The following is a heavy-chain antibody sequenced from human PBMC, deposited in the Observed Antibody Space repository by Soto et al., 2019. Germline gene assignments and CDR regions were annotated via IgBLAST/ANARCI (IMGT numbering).Heavy chain of an antibody. V-gene: IGHV5-51*01. Sequence: PGESLKISCKAAGYSFTDFWIGWVRQMPGKGLEWMGIIYPGDSDTKYSPSFQGQVTISADRSISTAYLQWSSLKASDTAMYYCVRQVGNYYYYYMDLWGKGTSVTVSS. CDR3: VRQVGNYYYYYMDL. D-gene: IGHD1-26*01. CDR2: IYPGDSDT. CDR1: GYSFTDFW. J-gene: IGHJ6*03.